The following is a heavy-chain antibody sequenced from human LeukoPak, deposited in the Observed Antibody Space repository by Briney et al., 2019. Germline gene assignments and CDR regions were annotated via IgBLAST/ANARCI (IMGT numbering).Heavy chain of an antibody. J-gene: IGHJ4*02. D-gene: IGHD2-15*01. V-gene: IGHV1-2*02. CDR3: ARVVASHPWWPHDY. CDR1: GYTFTGYY. Sequence: ASVKVSCKASGYTFTGYYMHWVRQAPGQGLEWMGWINPNSGGTNYAQKFQGRVTMTRDTSISTAYMELSRLRSDDTAVYYCARVVASHPWWPHDYWGQGTLVTVSS. CDR2: INPNSGGT.